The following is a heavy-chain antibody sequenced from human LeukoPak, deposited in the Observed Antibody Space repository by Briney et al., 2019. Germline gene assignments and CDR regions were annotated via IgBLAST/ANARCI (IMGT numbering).Heavy chain of an antibody. CDR3: ARDLPDY. CDR1: GFTFSSYW. Sequence: PGGSLRPSCAGSGFTFSSYWMSWVRQAPGKGLEWVANIKQDGSERYYVDSVKGRFTISRDNAKNSLYLQMISLRAEDTAVYYCARDLPDYWGQGTLVTVSS. CDR2: IKQDGSER. V-gene: IGHV3-7*01. J-gene: IGHJ4*02.